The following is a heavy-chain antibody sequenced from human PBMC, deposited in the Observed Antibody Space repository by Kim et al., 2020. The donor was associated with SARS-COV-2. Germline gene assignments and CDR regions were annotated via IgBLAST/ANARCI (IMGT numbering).Heavy chain of an antibody. D-gene: IGHD6-13*01. CDR2: ISAYNGNT. V-gene: IGHV1-18*04. J-gene: IGHJ4*02. CDR1: SYG. CDR3: ARVPQQLSCFDY. Sequence: SYGISWVRQAPGQGLEWMGWISAYNGNTNYAQKLQGRVTMTTDTSTSTAYMGLRSLRSDDTAVYYCARVPQQLSCFDYWGQGTLVTVSS.